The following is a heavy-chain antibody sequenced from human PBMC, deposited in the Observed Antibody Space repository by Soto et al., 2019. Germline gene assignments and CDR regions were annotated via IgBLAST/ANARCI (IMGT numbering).Heavy chain of an antibody. CDR1: GFTFDDYA. V-gene: IGHV3-9*01. J-gene: IGHJ4*02. Sequence: EVQLVESGGGLVQPGRSLRLSCAASGFTFDDYAMHWVRQAPGKGLEWVSGISWNSGSIGYADSVKGRFTISRDNAKNSLYLQMNSLRAEDTAVYYCAKSLGPNMMTFGGVDYWGQGTLVTVSS. CDR2: ISWNSGSI. D-gene: IGHD3-16*01. CDR3: AKSLGPNMMTFGGVDY.